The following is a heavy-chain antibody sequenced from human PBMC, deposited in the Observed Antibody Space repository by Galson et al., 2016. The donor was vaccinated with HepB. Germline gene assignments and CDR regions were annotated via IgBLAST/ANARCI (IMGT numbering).Heavy chain of an antibody. D-gene: IGHD3-10*01. CDR3: ARDGFPGFGSFFDY. V-gene: IGHV4-34*01. CDR2: VNHRGTT. J-gene: IGHJ4*01. CDR1: GESFSGYF. Sequence: TLSLTCTVSGESFSGYFWRWIRQPPGKGLEWIGEVNHRGTTNYDPSLESRVTISADTSKNQFSLNLSSVTAADTAVYFCARDGFPGFGSFFDYWGHGALVTVSS.